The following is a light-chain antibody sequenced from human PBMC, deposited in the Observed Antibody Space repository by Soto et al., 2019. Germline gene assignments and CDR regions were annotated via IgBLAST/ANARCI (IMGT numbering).Light chain of an antibody. CDR2: EGS. J-gene: IGLJ1*01. V-gene: IGLV2-23*01. Sequence: QSALTQPASVSGSPGQSITISCTGTSSDVGSYNLVSWYQQHPGKAPKLMIYEGSKRPSGVSNRFSGSKSGNTASLTISGLQAEDEADYYCQSYDRSLSGSFFGTGTKVTVL. CDR1: SSDVGSYNL. CDR3: QSYDRSLSGSF.